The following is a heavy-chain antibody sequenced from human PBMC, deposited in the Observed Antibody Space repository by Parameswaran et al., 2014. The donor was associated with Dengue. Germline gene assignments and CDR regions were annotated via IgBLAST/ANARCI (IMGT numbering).Heavy chain of an antibody. Sequence: VRQAPGKGLEWVSAISGSGGSTYYADSVKGRFTISRDNSKNTLYLQMNSLRAEDTAVYYCAKDSGSYPGGLYYWGQGTLVTVSS. J-gene: IGHJ4*02. D-gene: IGHD1-26*01. V-gene: IGHV3-23*01. CDR2: ISGSGGST. CDR3: AKDSGSYPGGLYY.